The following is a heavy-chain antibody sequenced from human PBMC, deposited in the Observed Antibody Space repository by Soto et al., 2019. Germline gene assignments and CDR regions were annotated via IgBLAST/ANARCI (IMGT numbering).Heavy chain of an antibody. CDR1: GDSVTSNSAA. J-gene: IGHJ6*03. CDR3: AGTTSHQWYYMDV. Sequence: SQTLSLTCAISGDSVTSNSAAWNWIRLSPSRGLEWLARTYYRSRWYNDYAVSVRSRITVNPDTSKNQFSLQLTSVTPEDTAVYYCAGTTSHQWYYMDVWGKGTTVTVSS. D-gene: IGHD1-7*01. CDR2: TYYRSRWYN. V-gene: IGHV6-1*01.